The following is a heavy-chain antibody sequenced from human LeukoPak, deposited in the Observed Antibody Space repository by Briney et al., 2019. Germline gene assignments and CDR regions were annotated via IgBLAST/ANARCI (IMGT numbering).Heavy chain of an antibody. D-gene: IGHD6-6*01. CDR2: ISADNGNT. CDR3: AREGHSTSSFDY. V-gene: IGHV1-18*01. CDR1: GYTFSNYG. Sequence: ASVTVSCKASGYTFSNYGISWVRQAPGQGLEWMGWISADNGNTKYAQKIQGRVTMTTDTSTSTAYMELRSLRSDDTAVYYCAREGHSTSSFDYWGQGTLVPVSS. J-gene: IGHJ4*02.